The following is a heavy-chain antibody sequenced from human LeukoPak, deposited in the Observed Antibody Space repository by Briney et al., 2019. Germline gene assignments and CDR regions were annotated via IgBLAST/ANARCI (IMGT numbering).Heavy chain of an antibody. J-gene: IGHJ4*02. V-gene: IGHV3-30-3*01. CDR3: ARETEAFDS. Sequence: GGSLRLPCAASGFTFRSYAMHWVRQAPGKGLEWVAVISYDGSNKYSADSVKGRFTISRDNSKNTLYLQMNSLRAEDTAVYYCARETEAFDSWGQGTLVTVSS. CDR1: GFTFRSYA. CDR2: ISYDGSNK.